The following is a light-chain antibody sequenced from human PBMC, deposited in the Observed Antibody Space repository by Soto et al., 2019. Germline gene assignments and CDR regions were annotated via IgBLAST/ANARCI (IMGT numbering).Light chain of an antibody. V-gene: IGKV3-20*01. CDR1: QSVSSN. J-gene: IGKJ1*01. Sequence: EIVLPQSPGTLSLSPGARATLSCRASQSVSSNLAWYQQKPGQAPRLLIYGASTRATGIPARFSGSGSGTDFTLTISRLEPEEFAVYYCQQYGRSTGTVGQGTKVDIK. CDR2: GAS. CDR3: QQYGRSTGT.